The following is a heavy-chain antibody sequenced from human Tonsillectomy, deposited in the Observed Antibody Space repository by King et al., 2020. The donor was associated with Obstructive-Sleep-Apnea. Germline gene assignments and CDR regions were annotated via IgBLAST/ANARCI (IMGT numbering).Heavy chain of an antibody. CDR1: GYTFTSYY. CDR3: ARVGEEFYCSSTSCYTDWYFDL. J-gene: IGHJ2*01. CDR2: INPSGGST. D-gene: IGHD2-2*02. Sequence: VQLVESGAEVKKPGASVKVSCKASGYTFTSYYMHWVRQAPGQGLEWMGIINPSGGSTSYAQKFQGRVTMTRDTSTSTVYMELSSLRSEDTAVYYCARVGEEFYCSSTSCYTDWYFDLWGRGTLVTVSS. V-gene: IGHV1-46*01.